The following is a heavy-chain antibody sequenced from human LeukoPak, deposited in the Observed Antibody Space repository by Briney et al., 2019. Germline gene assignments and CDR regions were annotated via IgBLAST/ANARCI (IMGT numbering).Heavy chain of an antibody. D-gene: IGHD3-22*01. V-gene: IGHV4-4*02. CDR2: IYHSGST. Sequence: KSSGTLSLTCAVSGGSISSSNWWSWVRQPPGKGLEWIGEIYHSGSTNYNPSLKSRVTISVDKSKNQFSLKLSSVTAADTAVYYCARARSPVYYDSSGYYRFDAFDTWGQGTMVTVSS. J-gene: IGHJ3*02. CDR3: ARARSPVYYDSSGYYRFDAFDT. CDR1: GGSISSSNW.